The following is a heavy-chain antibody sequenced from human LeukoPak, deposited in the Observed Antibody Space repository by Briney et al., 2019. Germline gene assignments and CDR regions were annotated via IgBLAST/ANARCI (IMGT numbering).Heavy chain of an antibody. CDR3: ARDGGSAWFFRY. D-gene: IGHD6-19*01. J-gene: IGHJ4*02. V-gene: IGHV3-30*02. CDR2: IRFDSSSR. CDR1: ESSFSTYG. Sequence: GGSLRLSCEASESSFSTYGMHWVRQAPGKGLEWVAFIRFDSSSRFYADSVKGRFTISRDNAKNSLYLQMNSLRAEDTAVYYCARDGGSAWFFRYWGQGTLVTVSS.